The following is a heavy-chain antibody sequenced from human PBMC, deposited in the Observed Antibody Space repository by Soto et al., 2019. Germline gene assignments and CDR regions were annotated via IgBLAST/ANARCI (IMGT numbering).Heavy chain of an antibody. V-gene: IGHV3-23*01. J-gene: IGHJ4*02. CDR2: ISGSGGST. CDR1: GFTFSSYA. CDR3: AKDWYFGSTIFGLMFDY. Sequence: GESLKISCAASGFTFSSYAMSWVRQAPGKGLEWVSAISGSGGSTNYADSVKGRFTISRDNSKNTLYLQMNSLRAEDTAVYYCAKDWYFGSTIFGLMFDYWGQGTLVTVSS. D-gene: IGHD3-3*01.